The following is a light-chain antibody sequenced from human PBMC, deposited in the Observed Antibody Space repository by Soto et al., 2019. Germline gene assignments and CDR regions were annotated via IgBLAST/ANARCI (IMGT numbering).Light chain of an antibody. V-gene: IGKV3D-20*01. CDR3: QQFDNLLT. CDR2: DAS. J-gene: IGKJ4*01. CDR1: QSINNNY. Sequence: EIVLTQSPATLSLSPGERATLSCGASQSINNNYLAWYQQKPGLAPRLLIYDASTRAAGIPDRFSGSGSGTDFTLTISRLEPEDFAVYYCQQFDNLLTFGGGTNVDIK.